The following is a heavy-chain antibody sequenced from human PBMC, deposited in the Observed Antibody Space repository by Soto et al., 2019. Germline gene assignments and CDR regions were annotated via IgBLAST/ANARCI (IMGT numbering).Heavy chain of an antibody. CDR1: GYTFTSYD. CDR2: TNPNSGNS. Sequence: QVQLVQSGAEVKKPGASVKVSCKDSGYTFTSYDINWVRQATGQGLEWMGWTNPNSGNSGYAQKFQGRVTMTRNTSISTAYMELSSVRSEDTAVYYCAGITSGRRRADYWGQGTLVTVGS. J-gene: IGHJ4*02. V-gene: IGHV1-8*01. CDR3: AGITSGRRRADY. D-gene: IGHD1-26*01.